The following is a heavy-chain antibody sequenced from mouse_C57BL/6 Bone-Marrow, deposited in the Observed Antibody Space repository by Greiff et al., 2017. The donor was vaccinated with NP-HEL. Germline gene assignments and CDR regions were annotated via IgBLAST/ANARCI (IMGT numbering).Heavy chain of an antibody. CDR1: GYSSTGYY. Sequence: EVQLQQSGPELVKPGASVKISCKASGYSSTGYYMNWVKQSPEKSLEWIGEINPSTGGTTYNQKFKAKATLTVDKSSSTAYMQLKSLTSEDSAVYYCASLKRRDYFDYWGQGTTLTVSS. CDR3: ASLKRRDYFDY. J-gene: IGHJ2*01. V-gene: IGHV1-42*01. CDR2: INPSTGGT.